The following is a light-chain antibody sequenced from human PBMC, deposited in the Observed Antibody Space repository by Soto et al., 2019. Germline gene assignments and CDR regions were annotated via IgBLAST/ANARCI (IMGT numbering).Light chain of an antibody. CDR2: GNS. CDR3: QSYDSSLSGSV. V-gene: IGLV1-40*01. CDR1: SSNIGAGYD. Sequence: QSVLTQPPSVSGAPGQRVTISCTGSSSNIGAGYDVHWYQQLPGTAPKFLIYGNSNRPSGVPDRFSGSKSGTSASLAITGLQAEDEADYYCQSYDSSLSGSVFGGGTKVTV. J-gene: IGLJ2*01.